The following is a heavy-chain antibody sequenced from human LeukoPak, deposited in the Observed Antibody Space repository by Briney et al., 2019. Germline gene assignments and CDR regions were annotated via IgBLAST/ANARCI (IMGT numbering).Heavy chain of an antibody. Sequence: GGSLRLSCAASXXXFSSYSMNWVRQAPGKGLEWVSSISSSSSYIYYADSVKGRFTISRDNAKNSLYLQMNSLRAEDTAVYYCARDPSLGGGAIWGQGTLVTVSS. CDR2: ISSSSSYI. J-gene: IGHJ4*02. CDR3: ARDPSLGGGAI. V-gene: IGHV3-21*01. CDR1: XXXFSSYS. D-gene: IGHD3-16*01.